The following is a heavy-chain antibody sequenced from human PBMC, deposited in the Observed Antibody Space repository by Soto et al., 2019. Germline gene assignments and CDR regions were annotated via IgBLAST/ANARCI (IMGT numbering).Heavy chain of an antibody. V-gene: IGHV3-23*01. CDR1: GFTFSGYA. J-gene: IGHJ5*02. D-gene: IGHD6-13*01. CDR2: IGSGSP. CDR3: AQDLGSSWYHYNSFAP. Sequence: EVQLLESGGGLVQPGGSLRLSCAASGFTFSGYAMSWVRQAPGKGLEWVSAIGSGSPFYADSVKGRFTISRDNANSILDLQMNSLRAGDTAVYFWAQDLGSSWYHYNSFAPGGQGTLVTVSS.